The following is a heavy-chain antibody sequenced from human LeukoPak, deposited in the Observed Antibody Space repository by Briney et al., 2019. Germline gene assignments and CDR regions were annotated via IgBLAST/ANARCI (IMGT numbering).Heavy chain of an antibody. CDR2: IIGTSGST. D-gene: IGHD5-24*01. Sequence: PGGSLRLSCTASGFTFSTFGLSWVRQAPGKGLEWVSSIIGTSGSTYYADSVKGRFTISTDKSKNTLYLQMNSLRAEDTAVYYCAKDRGGYHYWYFDYWGQGTLVTVSP. CDR1: GFTFSTFG. CDR3: AKDRGGYHYWYFDY. J-gene: IGHJ4*02. V-gene: IGHV3-23*01.